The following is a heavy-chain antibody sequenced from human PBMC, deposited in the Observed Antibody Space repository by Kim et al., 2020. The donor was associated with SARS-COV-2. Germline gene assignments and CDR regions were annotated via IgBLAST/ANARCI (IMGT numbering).Heavy chain of an antibody. D-gene: IGHD2-15*01. V-gene: IGHV1-69*13. CDR1: GGTFSSYA. J-gene: IGHJ5*02. CDR2: IIPIFGTA. CDR3: ARGARADIVVVVAASRNWFDP. Sequence: SVKVSCKASGGTFSSYAISWVRQAPGQGLEWMGGIIPIFGTANYAQKFQGRVTITADESTSTAYMELSSLRSEDTAVYYCARGARADIVVVVAASRNWFDPWGQGTLVTVSS.